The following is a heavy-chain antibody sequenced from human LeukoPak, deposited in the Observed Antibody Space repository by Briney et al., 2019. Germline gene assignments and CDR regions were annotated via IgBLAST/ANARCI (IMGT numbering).Heavy chain of an antibody. CDR1: GGSISSSSYY. J-gene: IGHJ4*02. Sequence: SETLSLTCTVSGGSISSSSYYWGWIRQPPGKGLVWIGSIYYSGSTYYNPSLKSRVTISVDTSKNQFSLKLSSVTGADTAVYYCARQVAVAGPRLDYRGEGTLVTVSS. CDR2: IYYSGST. CDR3: ARQVAVAGPRLDY. V-gene: IGHV4-39*01. D-gene: IGHD6-19*01.